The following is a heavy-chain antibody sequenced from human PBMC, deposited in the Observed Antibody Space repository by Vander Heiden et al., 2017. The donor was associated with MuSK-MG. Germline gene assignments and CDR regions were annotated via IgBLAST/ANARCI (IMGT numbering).Heavy chain of an antibody. Sequence: EVQLVQSGAEVKKPGATVKIYCKVSGYTLTDYYMRWVQEAPGKGLEWMGRVNPEDGETIYAEKLQGRVTITADTSTDTAYMGLSSLKSEDAAVYYCATTPFLSGVVIGVWGKGTTVTVSS. CDR1: GYTLTDYY. V-gene: IGHV1-69-2*01. D-gene: IGHD3-3*01. J-gene: IGHJ6*04. CDR3: ATTPFLSGVVIGV. CDR2: VNPEDGET.